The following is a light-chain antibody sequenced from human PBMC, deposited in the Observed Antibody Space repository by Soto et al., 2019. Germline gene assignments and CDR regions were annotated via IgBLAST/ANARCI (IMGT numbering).Light chain of an antibody. J-gene: IGKJ5*01. V-gene: IGKV1-39*01. CDR2: AAS. CDR1: QSVSRY. CDR3: QQSYITPPIS. Sequence: DVQMTQSPSSLSALVGDRVTITCRASQSVSRYLNWYQHKPGKAPKLLINAASNLRSGFPSRFSGRVSGTDFTLTIDGLQPEDFAVYYGQQSYITPPISFGQGTGLVLK.